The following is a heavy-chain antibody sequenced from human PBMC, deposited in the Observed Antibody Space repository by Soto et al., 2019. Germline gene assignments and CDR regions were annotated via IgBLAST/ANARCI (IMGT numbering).Heavy chain of an antibody. J-gene: IGHJ4*01. CDR2: INAGNGNT. V-gene: IGHV1-3*01. D-gene: IGHD6-13*01. CDR3: ARDRYSSSWYVGAFDY. Sequence: ASVKVSCKASGNTFNSYSVYWVRQAPGQGLEWMGWINAGNGNTRYSQKFQDRVTITRDTSASTVYMELSSLRSEDTAVYYCARDRYSSSWYVGAFDYWG. CDR1: GNTFNSYS.